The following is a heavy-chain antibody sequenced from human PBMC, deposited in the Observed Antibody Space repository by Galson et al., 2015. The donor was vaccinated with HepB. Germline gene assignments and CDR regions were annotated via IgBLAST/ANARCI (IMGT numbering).Heavy chain of an antibody. V-gene: IGHV3-48*04. CDR1: GFTFSSYN. J-gene: IGHJ6*02. D-gene: IGHD3-10*01. CDR2: ISNSRSTI. Sequence: SLRLSCAASGFTFSSYNMNWVRQPPGKGLEWVSYISNSRSTIYYADSVKGRFTIARDNAKNSVYLEMNSLRAEDTAVYYCARDRGGSGSYLSDYYGMDVWGHGTTVTVSS. CDR3: ARDRGGSGSYLSDYYGMDV.